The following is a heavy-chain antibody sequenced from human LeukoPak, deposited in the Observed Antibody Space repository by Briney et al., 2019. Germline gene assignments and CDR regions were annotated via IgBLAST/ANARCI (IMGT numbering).Heavy chain of an antibody. D-gene: IGHD5-24*01. CDR3: ARDKGMAAGPFDY. V-gene: IGHV3-33*01. Sequence: RGSLRLSCAASGFTFSSYGMHWVRQAPGKGLEWVAVIWYDGSNKYYADSVKGRSTISRDNSKNTLYLQMNSLRAEDTAVYYCARDKGMAAGPFDYWGQGTLVTVSS. CDR2: IWYDGSNK. CDR1: GFTFSSYG. J-gene: IGHJ4*02.